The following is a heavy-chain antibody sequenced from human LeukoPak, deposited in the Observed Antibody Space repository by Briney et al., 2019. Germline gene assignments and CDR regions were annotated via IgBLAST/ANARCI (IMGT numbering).Heavy chain of an antibody. V-gene: IGHV1-69*01. CDR1: GGTFSSYA. CDR3: ASHYYDSSGLYYFDY. CDR2: IIPIFGTA. Sequence: SVKVSCKASGGTFSSYAISWVRQAPGQGLEWMGGIIPIFGTANYAQKFQGRVTITADESTSTAYMELSSLRSEDTAVYYCASHYYDSSGLYYFDYWGQGTLVTVSS. J-gene: IGHJ4*02. D-gene: IGHD3-22*01.